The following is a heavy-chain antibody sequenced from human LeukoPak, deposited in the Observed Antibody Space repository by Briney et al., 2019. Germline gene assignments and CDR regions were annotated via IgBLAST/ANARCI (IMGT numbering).Heavy chain of an antibody. D-gene: IGHD5-18*01. J-gene: IGHJ4*02. CDR2: IYYSGST. CDR3: ARRSHSYGYYFDY. Sequence: SETLSLTCTVSGGSISSYYWSWIRQPPGKGLEWIGYIYYSGSTNYNPSLKSRVTISVDTSKNQFSLKLSSVTAADTAVYYCARRSHSYGYYFDYWGQGTLVTVSS. CDR1: GGSISSYY. V-gene: IGHV4-59*01.